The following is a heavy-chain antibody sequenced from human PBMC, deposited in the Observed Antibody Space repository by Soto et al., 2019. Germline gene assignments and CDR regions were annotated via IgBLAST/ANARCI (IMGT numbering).Heavy chain of an antibody. CDR1: GDSIGTYN. CDR2: IYSNGGT. J-gene: IGHJ6*02. D-gene: IGHD1-26*01. V-gene: IGHV4-59*08. CDR3: VRPGIGALHGLVDV. Sequence: QVQLQASGPGLVKPSDTLSLTCTVSGDSIGTYNWGWIRQPPGKRLEWIGYIYSNGGTSYNPALKRRVTISADTSTKQSSLRLSSVTAADTAVYYCVRPGIGALHGLVDVWGQGTTVTVSS.